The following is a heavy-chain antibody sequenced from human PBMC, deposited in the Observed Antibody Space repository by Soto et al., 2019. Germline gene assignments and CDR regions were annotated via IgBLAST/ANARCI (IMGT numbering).Heavy chain of an antibody. CDR1: GFTFSSYA. Sequence: EVQLVESGGGLVQPGGSLRLSCAASGFTFSSYAMHWVRQAPGKGLEYVSAISSNGGSTYYANSVKGRFTISRDNSKNTLYLQXXXXXXXXXXXXXXXXGPGYYFDYWGQGTLVTVSS. V-gene: IGHV3-64*01. CDR3: XXGPGYYFDY. CDR2: ISSNGGST. J-gene: IGHJ4*02.